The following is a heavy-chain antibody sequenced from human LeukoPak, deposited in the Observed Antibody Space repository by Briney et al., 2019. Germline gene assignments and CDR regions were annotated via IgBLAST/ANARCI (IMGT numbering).Heavy chain of an antibody. Sequence: GGSLRLSCAASGFTFSTHWMAWVRQAPGKGPGWVANIKQDGSEKYYVDSLKGRFTISRDNAKNSLYLQMNSLRADDTAVYYCARLLGPDTDFWGQGTLVTVSS. CDR1: GFTFSTHW. J-gene: IGHJ4*02. CDR2: IKQDGSEK. V-gene: IGHV3-7*01. D-gene: IGHD5-18*01. CDR3: ARLLGPDTDF.